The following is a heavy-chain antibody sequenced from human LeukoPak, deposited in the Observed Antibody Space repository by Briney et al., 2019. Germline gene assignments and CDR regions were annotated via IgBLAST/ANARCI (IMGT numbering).Heavy chain of an antibody. CDR2: IYSNGST. CDR3: ARSGGGYTATILGYFFDY. J-gene: IGHJ4*02. D-gene: IGHD3-16*01. V-gene: IGHV4-59*02. CDR1: GGSVMSYY. Sequence: PLETLSLTCTVSGGSVMSYYWSWIWQPPGKGLEWLGYIYSNGSTNFHPSLKSRLAISVDTSKNQFSLKLTSVTAADTAVYYCARSGGGYTATILGYFFDYWGQGALVTVSS.